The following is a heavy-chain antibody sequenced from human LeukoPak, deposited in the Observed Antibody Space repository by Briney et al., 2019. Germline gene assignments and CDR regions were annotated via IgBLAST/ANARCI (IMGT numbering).Heavy chain of an antibody. V-gene: IGHV1-18*01. D-gene: IGHD3-22*01. CDR2: ISAYNGNT. CDR3: ARGAHYYDSSGYYWFDY. Sequence: ASVKLSCKAAGYTFTSYGISWVRQAPGQGLEWMGWISAYNGNTNYAQKLQGRVTMTTDTSTSTAYMDLRSLRSDDTAVYYCARGAHYYDSSGYYWFDYWGQGTLVTVSS. CDR1: GYTFTSYG. J-gene: IGHJ4*02.